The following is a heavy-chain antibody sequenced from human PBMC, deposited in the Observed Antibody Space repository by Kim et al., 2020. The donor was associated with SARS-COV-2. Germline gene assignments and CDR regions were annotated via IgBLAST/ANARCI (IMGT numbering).Heavy chain of an antibody. D-gene: IGHD2-15*01. CDR1: GFTFDDYA. J-gene: IGHJ4*02. CDR3: AKDIGSSSYSPHRWFDY. V-gene: IGHV3-9*01. Sequence: GGSLRLSCAASGFTFDDYAMHWVRQAPGKGLEWVSGISWNSGSIGYADSVKGRFTISRDNAKNSLYLQMNSLRAEDTALYYCAKDIGSSSYSPHRWFDYWGQGTLVTVSS. CDR2: ISWNSGSI.